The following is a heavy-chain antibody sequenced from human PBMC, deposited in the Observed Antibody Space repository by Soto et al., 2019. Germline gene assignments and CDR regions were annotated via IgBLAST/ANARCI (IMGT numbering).Heavy chain of an antibody. CDR3: AKDKSPCSSTSCYYYYGMDV. Sequence: GGSLRLSCAASGFTFDDNTMHWVRQAPGKGLEWVSLISWDGGSTYYADSVKGRFTISRDNSKNSLYLQMNSLRTEDTALYYCAKDKSPCSSTSCYYYYGMDVWGQGTTVTDSS. J-gene: IGHJ6*02. D-gene: IGHD2-2*01. CDR1: GFTFDDNT. V-gene: IGHV3-43*01. CDR2: ISWDGGST.